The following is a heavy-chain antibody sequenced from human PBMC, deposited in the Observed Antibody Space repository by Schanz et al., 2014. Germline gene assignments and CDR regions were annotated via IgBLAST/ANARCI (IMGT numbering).Heavy chain of an antibody. V-gene: IGHV3-23*04. CDR3: ARPALWFGDNCFDP. Sequence: EVQLVESGGGLVQPGGSLRLSCSASGFTFSIYAMHWVRQAPGKGLEWLSVISASGGDTYYADSVKGRFTISRDNAKNSLYLQMNSLRAEDTAVYYCARPALWFGDNCFDPWGQGTLVTVSS. CDR2: ISASGGDT. CDR1: GFTFSIYA. J-gene: IGHJ5*02. D-gene: IGHD3-10*01.